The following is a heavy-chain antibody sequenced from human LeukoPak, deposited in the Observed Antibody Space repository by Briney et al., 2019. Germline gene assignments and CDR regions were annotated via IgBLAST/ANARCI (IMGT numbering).Heavy chain of an antibody. J-gene: IGHJ5*02. V-gene: IGHV4-59*08. CDR2: IYYSGST. D-gene: IGHD6-13*01. CDR1: GGSISSYY. CDR3: ARHRTNRFGRDHLAAAGTGWFDP. Sequence: SETLSLTCTVSGGSISSYYWSWIRQPPGKGLEWIGYIYYSGSTNYNPSLKSRVTISVDTSKNQFSLKLSSVTAADTAVYYCARHRTNRFGRDHLAAAGTGWFDPWGQGTLVTVSS.